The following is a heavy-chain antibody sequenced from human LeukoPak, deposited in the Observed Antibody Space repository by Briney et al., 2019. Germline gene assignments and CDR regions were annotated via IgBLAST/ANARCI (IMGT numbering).Heavy chain of an antibody. CDR3: ARDDYGDYPLGCFDY. D-gene: IGHD4-17*01. V-gene: IGHV3-7*01. Sequence: GGSLRLSCAASGFTFSSYWMSWVRQAPGKGLEWVANIKQDGSEKYYVDSVKGRFTISRDNAKNSLYLQMNSLRAEDTAVYYCARDDYGDYPLGCFDYWGQGTLVTVSS. CDR1: GFTFSSYW. CDR2: IKQDGSEK. J-gene: IGHJ4*02.